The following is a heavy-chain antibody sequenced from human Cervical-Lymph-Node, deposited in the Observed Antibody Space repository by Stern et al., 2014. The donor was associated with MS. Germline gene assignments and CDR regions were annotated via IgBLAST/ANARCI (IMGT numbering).Heavy chain of an antibody. D-gene: IGHD3-3*01. V-gene: IGHV3-15*01. Sequence: VQLVQSGGGLVKPGESLRLSCLASGFTFSEAWLSWVRQAPGQGLEWVGLIKRKTDGGTTDYAAPVKGRFTISRDDSKNTLYLQMNSLKAEDTALYYCTTLYDMGYWGQGTLVTVSS. CDR2: IKRKTDGGTT. CDR3: TTLYDMGY. CDR1: GFTFSEAW. J-gene: IGHJ4*02.